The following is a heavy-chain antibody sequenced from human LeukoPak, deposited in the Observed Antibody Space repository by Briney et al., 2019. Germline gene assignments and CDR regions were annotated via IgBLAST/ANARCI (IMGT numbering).Heavy chain of an antibody. CDR1: GFTFSSYE. J-gene: IGHJ4*02. CDR2: ISSSGSTI. D-gene: IGHD6-6*01. Sequence: GGSLRLSCAASGFTFSSYEMNWVRQAPGKGLEWVSYISSSGSTIYYADSVKGRFTISRDNAKNSLYLQMNSLRAEDTAVYYCARVDGTYIAARPVDYWGQGTLVTVSS. CDR3: ARVDGTYIAARPVDY. V-gene: IGHV3-48*03.